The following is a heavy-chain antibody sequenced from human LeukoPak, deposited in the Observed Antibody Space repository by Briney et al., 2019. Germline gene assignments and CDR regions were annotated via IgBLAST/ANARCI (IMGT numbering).Heavy chain of an antibody. D-gene: IGHD1-26*01. V-gene: IGHV4-4*09. CDR1: GGSISSYY. Sequence: PSETLSLTCTVSGGSISSYYWSWIRQPPGKGLEWIGYIYTSGSTNYNPSLKSRVTISVDTSKNQFSLKPSSVTAADTAVYYCARLIDSGSYTFDYWGQGTLVTVSS. CDR3: ARLIDSGSYTFDY. CDR2: IYTSGST. J-gene: IGHJ4*02.